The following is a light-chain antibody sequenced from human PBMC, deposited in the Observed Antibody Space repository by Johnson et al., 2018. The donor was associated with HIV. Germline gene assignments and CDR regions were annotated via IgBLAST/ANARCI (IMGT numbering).Light chain of an antibody. CDR1: SSNIGNNY. J-gene: IGLJ1*01. CDR2: ENN. CDR3: GTWDSSLSAPRV. Sequence: HSVLTQPPSVSAAPGQRVTISCSGSSSNIGNNYISWYQHLPGTAPKLLIYENNKRPSGIPDRFSGSKSDTSATLGITGLQTGDEADYYCGTWDSSLSAPRVFGPGTKVTVL. V-gene: IGLV1-51*02.